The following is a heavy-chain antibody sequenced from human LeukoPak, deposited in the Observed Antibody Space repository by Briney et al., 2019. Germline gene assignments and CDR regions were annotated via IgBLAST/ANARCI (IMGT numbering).Heavy chain of an antibody. V-gene: IGHV3-74*01. CDR3: ARRGSPFDH. J-gene: IGHJ4*02. D-gene: IGHD6-6*01. CDR1: GFTLSNYG. CDR2: INSDGSST. Sequence: PGGSLRLSCAASGFTLSNYGIHCVRQAPGKGLVWVSYINSDGSSTSYADSVKGRFTISRDNAKNTLYLEMNSLRAEDTAVYYCARRGSPFDHWGQGTLVTVSS.